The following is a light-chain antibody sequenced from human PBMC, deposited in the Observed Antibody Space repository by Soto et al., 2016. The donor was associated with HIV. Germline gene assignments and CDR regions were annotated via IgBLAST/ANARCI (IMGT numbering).Light chain of an antibody. CDR3: QVWDSSTDHVI. J-gene: IGLJ2*01. CDR1: NIGSKS. Sequence: SYVVTQPPSVSVAPGKTARITCGADNIGSKSVHWCHQKPGQAPVLVIYDDRDRPSGIPEQFSGSNSGNTATLTITSVEAGDEADYYCQVWDSSTDHVIFGGGTRLTVL. CDR2: DDR. V-gene: IGLV3-21*04.